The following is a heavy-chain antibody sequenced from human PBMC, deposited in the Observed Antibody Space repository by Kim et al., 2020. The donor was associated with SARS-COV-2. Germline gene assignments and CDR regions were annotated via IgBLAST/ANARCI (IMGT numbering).Heavy chain of an antibody. Sequence: GGSLRLSCEASGFTLSKYAMSWVRQAPGKGLEWVSAITASGGSSYYADSVEGRFTISRDNPRNTLFLQMNSLRAEDTAIYYCAKDRPRTSGSYQYGLDV. CDR3: AKDRPRTSGSYQYGLDV. J-gene: IGHJ6*01. V-gene: IGHV3-23*01. D-gene: IGHD3-10*01. CDR2: ITASGGSS. CDR1: GFTLSKYA.